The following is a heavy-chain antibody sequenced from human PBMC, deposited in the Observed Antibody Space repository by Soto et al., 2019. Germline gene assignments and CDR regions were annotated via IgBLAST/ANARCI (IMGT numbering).Heavy chain of an antibody. CDR1: GYTLTELS. CDR2: FDPEDGET. D-gene: IGHD2-21*01. CDR3: ATIIADNRSPDAFDI. Sequence: ASVKVSCKVSGYTLTELSMHWVRQAPGKGLEWMGGFDPEDGETIYAQKFQGRVTMTEDTSTDTAYMELSSLRSEDTAVYYCATIIADNRSPDAFDIWGQGTMVTVSS. J-gene: IGHJ3*02. V-gene: IGHV1-24*01.